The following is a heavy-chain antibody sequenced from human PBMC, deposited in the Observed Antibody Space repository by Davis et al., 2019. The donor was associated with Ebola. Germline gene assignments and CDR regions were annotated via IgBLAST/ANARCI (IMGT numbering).Heavy chain of an antibody. CDR2: ISISSSTI. V-gene: IGHV3-48*02. CDR3: ARAFNYYYYGMDV. J-gene: IGHJ6*02. Sequence: PGGSLRLSCAASGFTFSSYSMNWVRQAPGKGLEWVSYISISSSTISYADSVRGRFTISRDNAKNPLYLQMNSLRDEDTAMYYCARAFNYYYYGMDVWGQGTTVTVSS. CDR1: GFTFSSYS.